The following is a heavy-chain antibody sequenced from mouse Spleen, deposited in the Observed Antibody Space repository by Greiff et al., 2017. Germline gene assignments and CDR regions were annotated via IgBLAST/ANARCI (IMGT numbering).Heavy chain of an antibody. D-gene: IGHD3-3*01. V-gene: IGHV2-6-7*01. CDR1: GFSLTGYG. J-gene: IGHJ4*01. CDR3: ARQGDLYAMDY. Sequence: VQLQQSGPGLVAPSQSLSITCTVSGFSLTGYGVNWVRQPPGKGLEWLGMIWGDGSTDYNSALKSRLSISKDNSKSQVFLKMNSLQTDDTARYYCARQGDLYAMDYWGQGTSVTVSS. CDR2: IWGDGST.